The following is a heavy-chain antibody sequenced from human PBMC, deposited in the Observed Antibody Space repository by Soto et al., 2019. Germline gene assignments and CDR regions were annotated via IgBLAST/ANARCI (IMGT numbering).Heavy chain of an antibody. J-gene: IGHJ6*02. CDR1: GFTFSSYG. CDR3: AKDRNYDFWSGYYYYYYYYGMDV. CDR2: ISYDGSNK. D-gene: IGHD3-3*01. Sequence: GGSLRLSWAASGFTFSSYGMRWIRQAQGKGLEWVAVISYDGSNKYYADSVKGRFTISRDNSKNTLYLQMNSLRAEDTAVYYCAKDRNYDFWSGYYYYYYYYGMDVWGQGTTVTVSS. V-gene: IGHV3-30*18.